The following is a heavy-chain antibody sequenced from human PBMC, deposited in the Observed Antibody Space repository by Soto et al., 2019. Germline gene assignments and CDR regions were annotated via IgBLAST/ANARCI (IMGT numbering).Heavy chain of an antibody. CDR3: ARANDFWSGYYPSYPYYYGMDV. D-gene: IGHD3-3*01. V-gene: IGHV1-2*02. CDR2: INPNSGGT. J-gene: IGHJ6*02. Sequence: GASVKVFCKASGYTFTGYYMHWVRQAPGQGLEWMGWINPNSGGTNYAQKFQGRVTMTRDTSISTAYMELSRLRSDDTAVYYCARANDFWSGYYPSYPYYYGMDVWGQGTTVTVSS. CDR1: GYTFTGYY.